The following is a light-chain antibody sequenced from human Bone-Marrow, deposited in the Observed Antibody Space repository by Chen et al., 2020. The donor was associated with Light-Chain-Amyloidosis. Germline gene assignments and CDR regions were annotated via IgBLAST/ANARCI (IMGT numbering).Light chain of an antibody. CDR1: SRDIGTFNY. CDR3: SSYTSTATDVI. J-gene: IGLJ2*01. CDR2: EVS. Sequence: QSALTQPASVSGSPGQSLTISCTGTSRDIGTFNYVSWYQQNPGKAPQLIIFEVSNRPSGVSDRFSGSKSGNTASLTISGLQPGDEADFYCSSYTSTATDVIFGGGTKLTVL. V-gene: IGLV2-14*01.